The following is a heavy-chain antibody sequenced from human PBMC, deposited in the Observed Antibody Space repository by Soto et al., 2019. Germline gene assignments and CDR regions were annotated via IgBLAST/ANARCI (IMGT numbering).Heavy chain of an antibody. CDR1: GYSISSGYY. CDR3: ARDARDPPPTYDFGSGYSNWFDP. Sequence: PSETLSLTCAVSGYSISSGYYWGWIRQPPGKGLEWIGSIYHSGSTYYNPSLKSRVTISVDTSKNHFSLKLSSVTAADTAVYYCARDARDPPPTYDFGSGYSNWFDPGGQETLVTVPS. J-gene: IGHJ5*02. D-gene: IGHD3-3*01. CDR2: IYHSGST. V-gene: IGHV4-38-2*02.